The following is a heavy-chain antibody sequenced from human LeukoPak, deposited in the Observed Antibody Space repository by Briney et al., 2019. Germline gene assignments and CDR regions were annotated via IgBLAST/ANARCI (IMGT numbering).Heavy chain of an antibody. CDR1: GFTLGTYD. D-gene: IGHD3-3*01. CDR3: AKDLGELLEWLSAFDY. Sequence: PEGSLRLSCAASGFTLGTYDMYWVRQAPGKGLECVSSISRSGGSTYYADSVKGRFTISRDNSKNTLYLQMSSLRADDTAVYYCAKDLGELLEWLSAFDYWGQGTLVTVSS. V-gene: IGHV3-23*01. CDR2: ISRSGGST. J-gene: IGHJ4*02.